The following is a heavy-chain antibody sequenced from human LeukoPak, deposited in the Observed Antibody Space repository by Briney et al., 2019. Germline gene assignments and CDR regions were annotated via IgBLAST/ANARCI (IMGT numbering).Heavy chain of an antibody. D-gene: IGHD1-1*01. J-gene: IGHJ4*02. Sequence: PGRSLRLSCTASGFTFGDYAMSWVRQAPGKGLEWVSVIYGGVNTVYADSVQGRFTISRDNSKNTLYLQMSSLRAEDTAVYYCAKSPKTGFLFDYWGKGTLVTVSS. CDR1: GFTFGDYA. CDR2: IYGGVNT. V-gene: IGHV3-66*01. CDR3: AKSPKTGFLFDY.